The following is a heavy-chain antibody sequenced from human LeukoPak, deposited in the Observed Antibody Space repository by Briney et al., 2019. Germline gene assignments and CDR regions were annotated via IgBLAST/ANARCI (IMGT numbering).Heavy chain of an antibody. CDR1: GFTVSTYA. CDR3: AKDYRGSFTD. D-gene: IGHD1-26*01. J-gene: IGHJ4*02. CDR2: IDIGGGTT. V-gene: IGHV3-23*01. Sequence: GGSLRLSCAASGFTVSTYAMSWVRQAPGMGLQLVSAIDIGGGTTYSADSVKGRFTISRDNSKNTLYLQMDSLRAEDTAVYFCAKDYRGSFTDWGQGALVTVSS.